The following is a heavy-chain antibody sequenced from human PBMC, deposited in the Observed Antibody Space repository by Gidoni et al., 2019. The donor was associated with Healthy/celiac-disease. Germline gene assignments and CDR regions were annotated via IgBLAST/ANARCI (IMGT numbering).Heavy chain of an antibody. J-gene: IGHJ4*02. CDR2: INPSGGST. V-gene: IGHV1-46*01. D-gene: IGHD5-12*01. CDR1: GYTFTSYY. Sequence: VQLVQSGAEVKKPGASVKVSCKASGYTFTSYYMHWVRQAPGQGLEWMGIINPSGGSTTYAQNFQGRVTVTRDTSTSTVYMELSSLRSEDTAVYYCARNLATEEGYWGQGTLVTVSS. CDR3: ARNLATEEGY.